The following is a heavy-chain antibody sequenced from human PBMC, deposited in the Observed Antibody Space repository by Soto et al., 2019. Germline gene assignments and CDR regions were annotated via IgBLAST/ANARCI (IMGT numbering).Heavy chain of an antibody. V-gene: IGHV3-30*18. CDR3: AKEEYRGSYFDY. CDR2: ISYDGSKK. D-gene: IGHD1-26*01. J-gene: IGHJ4*02. CDR1: GFTFSSYG. Sequence: QVQLVESGGGVVQPWRSLRLSCAASGFTFSSYGMHWVRQAPGKGLEWVARISYDGSKKVYADSVKGRFTISRDNSKDTLYLQVNSLRAEDTAVFYCAKEEYRGSYFDYWVQGTLVTVSS.